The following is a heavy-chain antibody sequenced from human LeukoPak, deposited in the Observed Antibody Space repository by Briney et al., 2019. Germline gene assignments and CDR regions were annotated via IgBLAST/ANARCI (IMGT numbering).Heavy chain of an antibody. CDR2: INHSGST. D-gene: IGHD6-19*01. V-gene: IGHV4-34*01. J-gene: IGHJ4*02. CDR3: ARRSYSSGWYY. Sequence: SETLSLTCAVYGGSFSGYYWSWIRQLPGKGLEWIGEINHSGSTNYNPSLKSRVTISVDTSKNQFSLKLSSVTAADTAVYYCARRSYSSGWYYWGQGTLVTVSS. CDR1: GGSFSGYY.